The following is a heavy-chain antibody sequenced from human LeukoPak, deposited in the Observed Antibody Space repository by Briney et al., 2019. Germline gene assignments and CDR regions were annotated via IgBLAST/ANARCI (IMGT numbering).Heavy chain of an antibody. J-gene: IGHJ1*01. D-gene: IGHD6-19*01. CDR2: ISYDGSNK. Sequence: GGSLRLSCAASGFTFSSYGMHWVRQAPGKGLEGVAVISYDGSNKYYADSVKGGFTISRDNSKNTLYLQMNSRRAEDTAVYYCAKDRERIAVSPTPLNWGQGTLVTVSS. CDR3: AKDRERIAVSPTPLN. CDR1: GFTFSSYG. V-gene: IGHV3-30*18.